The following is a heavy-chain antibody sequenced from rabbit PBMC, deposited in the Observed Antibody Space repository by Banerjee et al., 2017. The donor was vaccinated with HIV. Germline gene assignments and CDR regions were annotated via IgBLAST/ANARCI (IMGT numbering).Heavy chain of an antibody. J-gene: IGHJ4*01. Sequence: QQQLVESGGGLVKPEGSLTLTCKASGFDLSSGYDMFWVRQAPGKGLEWITCIYTGDGGTFYASWAKGRFTISKTSSTTVTLQMTSLTAADTATYFCARAQSGYRQFDLWGQGTLVTVS. V-gene: IGHV1S45*01. CDR1: GFDLSSGYD. D-gene: IGHD1-1*01. CDR3: ARAQSGYRQFDL. CDR2: IYTGDGGT.